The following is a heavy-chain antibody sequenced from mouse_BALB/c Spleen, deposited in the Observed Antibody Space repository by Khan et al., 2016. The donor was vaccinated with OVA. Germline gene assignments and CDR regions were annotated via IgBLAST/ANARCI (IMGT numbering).Heavy chain of an antibody. J-gene: IGHJ2*01. CDR3: ARQEIDGNYVDY. Sequence: EVMPVESGGGLVKPGGSLKLFCAASGFTFSNYGMSWIRQTPEKRLEWVATISGGGSHTYYSDSVKGRFTISRDNGKNNLHLQMSSRRSEETALYCCARQEIDGNYVDYWGQGTTLTVSS. CDR2: ISGGGSHT. D-gene: IGHD2-3*01. V-gene: IGHV5-9-2*01. CDR1: GFTFSNYG.